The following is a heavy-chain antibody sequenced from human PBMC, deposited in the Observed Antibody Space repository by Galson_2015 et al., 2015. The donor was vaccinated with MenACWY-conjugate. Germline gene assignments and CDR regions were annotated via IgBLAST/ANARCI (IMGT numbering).Heavy chain of an antibody. CDR3: ARVRYTYGYDFGY. CDR1: GFMFSDYS. Sequence: SLRLSCAASGFMFSDYSMHWVRQAPGKGLEWVSYINGGSSTLYYADSVKGRFTISRDNAKSSLYLQMNSLRDEDTAVYYCARVRYTYGYDFGYWGQGTLVTVSS. D-gene: IGHD5-18*01. V-gene: IGHV3-48*02. CDR2: INGGSSTL. J-gene: IGHJ4*02.